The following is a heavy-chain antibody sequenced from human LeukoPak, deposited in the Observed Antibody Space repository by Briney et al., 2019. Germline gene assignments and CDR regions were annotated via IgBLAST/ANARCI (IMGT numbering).Heavy chain of an antibody. CDR1: GFTFSSYE. J-gene: IGHJ4*02. D-gene: IGHD3-10*01. CDR3: ARHFSYGSGSSRTLVHY. CDR2: ISASGTLT. V-gene: IGHV3-48*03. Sequence: GGSLRLSCAASGFTFSSYEMNWVRQAPGKGLERISCISASGTLTHYADSMEGRFTISRDNTKNSLYLQMNSLRAEDTAVYYCARHFSYGSGSSRTLVHYWGQGTLVIVSS.